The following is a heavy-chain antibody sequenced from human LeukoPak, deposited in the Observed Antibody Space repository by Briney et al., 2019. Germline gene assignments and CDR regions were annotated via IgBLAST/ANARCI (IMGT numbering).Heavy chain of an antibody. CDR2: ISGSGGST. Sequence: PGGSLRLSCAASGFTFSSYAMSWVRQAPGKGLEWVSAISGSGGSTYYADSVKGRFTISRDNSKNTLYLQMNSLRAEDAAVYYCAKSRAVAGTVWFDPWGQGTLVTVSS. CDR1: GFTFSSYA. J-gene: IGHJ5*02. V-gene: IGHV3-23*01. D-gene: IGHD6-19*01. CDR3: AKSRAVAGTVWFDP.